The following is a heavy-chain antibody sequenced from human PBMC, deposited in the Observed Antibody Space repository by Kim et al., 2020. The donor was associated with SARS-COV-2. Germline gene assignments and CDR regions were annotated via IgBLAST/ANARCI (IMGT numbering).Heavy chain of an antibody. D-gene: IGHD6-19*01. V-gene: IGHV3-7*03. Sequence: YYVDPRRGRFTISRDNTHTFLYLEMSSLRAEDTAVYYCAKTVAGRIDAFDIWGQGTMVTVSS. J-gene: IGHJ3*02. CDR3: AKTVAGRIDAFDI.